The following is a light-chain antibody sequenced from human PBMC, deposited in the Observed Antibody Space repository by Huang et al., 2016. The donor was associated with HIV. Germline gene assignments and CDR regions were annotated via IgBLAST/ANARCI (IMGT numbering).Light chain of an antibody. CDR1: QSVLYSSNNKNY. J-gene: IGKJ1*01. V-gene: IGKV4-1*01. Sequence: DIVMIQSPDFLTMSLGERATINSKSSQSVLYSSNNKNYLAWYQQKPGQPPKLLIYWGSTRESGVPDRFSGSGSGTDFTLTIDSLQAEDVAVYYCQQYYSTPWTFGQGTKVEIK. CDR3: QQYYSTPWT. CDR2: WGS.